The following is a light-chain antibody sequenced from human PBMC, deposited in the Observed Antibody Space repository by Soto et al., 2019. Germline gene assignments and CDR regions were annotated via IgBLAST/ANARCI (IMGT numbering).Light chain of an antibody. CDR1: HGISKS. CDR3: QQYNSFPT. J-gene: IGKJ4*01. V-gene: IGKV1-16*01. CDR2: GAS. Sequence: DILMTQSPSLLSASVGGRVTITCRASHGISKSLAWYQQKPGKAPKPLIYGASSLHSGVPARFSGSGSGTDFTLTITNLQPEDFATYYCQQYNSFPTFGGGTKVEV.